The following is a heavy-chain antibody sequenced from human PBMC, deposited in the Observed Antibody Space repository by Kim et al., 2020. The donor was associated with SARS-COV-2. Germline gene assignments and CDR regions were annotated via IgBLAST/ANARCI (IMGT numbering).Heavy chain of an antibody. CDR3: ARDRSSSWYRNWFDP. D-gene: IGHD6-13*01. V-gene: IGHV1-3*01. Sequence: QKFQGRVTITRDTSASTAYMELSSLRSEDTAVYYCARDRSSSWYRNWFDPWGQGTLVTVSS. J-gene: IGHJ5*02.